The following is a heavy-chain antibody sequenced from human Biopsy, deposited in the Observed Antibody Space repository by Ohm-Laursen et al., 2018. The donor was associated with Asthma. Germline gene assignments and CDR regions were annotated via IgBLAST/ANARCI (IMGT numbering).Heavy chain of an antibody. J-gene: IGHJ6*02. CDR2: ISVYNGNT. V-gene: IGHV1-18*01. D-gene: IGHD3-16*01. CDR1: GYTFNSAG. CDR3: ARAVDYSPYYDRDV. Sequence: GASVKVSCKTSGYTFNSAGITWVRQAPGQGLEWMGWISVYNGNTKVAQKLQDRVTMITDTSTSTAYMELRSLRSDDTAVYFCARAVDYSPYYDRDVWGQGTTVTVS.